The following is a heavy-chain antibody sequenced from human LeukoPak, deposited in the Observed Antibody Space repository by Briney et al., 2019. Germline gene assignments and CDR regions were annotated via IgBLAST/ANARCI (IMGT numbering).Heavy chain of an antibody. CDR3: ARDLVGATGFDP. CDR2: IRYDGSNK. D-gene: IGHD1-26*01. Sequence: GGSLRLSCAASGFTFSSYGMHWVRQAPGKGLEWVAFIRYDGSNKYYADSVKGRFTISRDNAKNTLYLQMNSLRAEDTAVYYCARDLVGATGFDPWGQGTLVTVSS. J-gene: IGHJ5*02. CDR1: GFTFSSYG. V-gene: IGHV3-30*02.